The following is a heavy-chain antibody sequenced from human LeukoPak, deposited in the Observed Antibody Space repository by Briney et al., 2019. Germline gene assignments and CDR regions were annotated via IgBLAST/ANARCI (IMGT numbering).Heavy chain of an antibody. V-gene: IGHV1-2*04. CDR1: GYTFTDYY. J-gene: IGHJ4*02. Sequence: GASVKVSCKASGYTFTDYYIHWVRQAPGQGLEWMGWINANNGVTNYAQKFRGWVTVTRDTSINTAYMELSRLGADDTAVYYCARDEASELLLNWGQGALVTVSS. D-gene: IGHD2-15*01. CDR3: ARDEASELLLN. CDR2: INANNGVT.